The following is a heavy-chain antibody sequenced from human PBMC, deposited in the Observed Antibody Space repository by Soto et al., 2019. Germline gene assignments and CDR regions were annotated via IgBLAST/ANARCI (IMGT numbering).Heavy chain of an antibody. CDR2: TYYRSKWYN. Sequence: SQTLSLTCAISGDSVSCNIAAWIWIRQSPSRGLEWLGRTYYRSKWYNDYAVSVKSRITINPDTSKNQFSLQLNSVTPEDTAVYYCARGDSSSRRIDAFDIWGQGTMVTVSS. V-gene: IGHV6-1*01. CDR3: ARGDSSSRRIDAFDI. J-gene: IGHJ3*02. D-gene: IGHD6-13*01. CDR1: GDSVSCNIAA.